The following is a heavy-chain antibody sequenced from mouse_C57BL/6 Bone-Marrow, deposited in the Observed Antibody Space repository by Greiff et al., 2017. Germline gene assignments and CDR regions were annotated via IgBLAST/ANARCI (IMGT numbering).Heavy chain of an antibody. J-gene: IGHJ3*01. V-gene: IGHV5-4*01. CDR3: ARGEAWFAY. Sequence: EVHLVESGGGLVKPGGSLKLSCAASGFTFSSYAMSWVRQTPGERLEWVATISDGGSYTYYPDNVKGRFTISRDNAKNNLYLQMSHLKSEDTAMYYCARGEAWFAYWGQGTLVTVSA. CDR1: GFTFSSYA. CDR2: ISDGGSYT.